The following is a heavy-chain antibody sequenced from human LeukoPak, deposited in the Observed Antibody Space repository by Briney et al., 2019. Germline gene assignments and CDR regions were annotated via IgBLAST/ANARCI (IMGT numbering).Heavy chain of an antibody. CDR2: INPSGGST. D-gene: IGHD4-11*01. V-gene: IGHV1-46*01. CDR1: GYTFTSYY. CDR3: ARAFLYGNPQFYFDY. Sequence: ASVKVSCKASGYTFTSYYMHWVRQAPGQGLEWMGMINPSGGSTSYAQKFQGRVTMTRDTSTSTVYMELSSLRSEDTAVYYCARAFLYGNPQFYFDYWGQGTLVTVSS. J-gene: IGHJ4*02.